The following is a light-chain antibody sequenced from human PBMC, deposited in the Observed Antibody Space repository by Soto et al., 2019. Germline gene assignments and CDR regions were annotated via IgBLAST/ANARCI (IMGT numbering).Light chain of an antibody. CDR1: QGIRSD. V-gene: IGKV1D-13*01. J-gene: IGKJ1*01. CDR2: DAS. CDR3: QQFYNYPRT. Sequence: AIQLTQSPSSLSASVGDRVTITCRASQGIRSDLGWYQQKPGKGPKLLIYDASTLQTGVPSRFSGSGSGTVLTLTISYLQSEDFGTYYCQQFYNYPRTFGQGTKVDIK.